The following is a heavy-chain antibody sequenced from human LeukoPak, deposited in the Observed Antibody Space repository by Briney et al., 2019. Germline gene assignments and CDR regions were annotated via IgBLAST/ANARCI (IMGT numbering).Heavy chain of an antibody. CDR2: ISAYNGNT. Sequence: GASVKVSCKASGYTFTTYGISWVRQAPGQGLEWMGWISAYNGNTNYAQKFQGRVTMTTDTSTSTAYMELRSLRSDDTAVYYCARDVAVAAANWFDPWGQGTLVTVSS. CDR1: GYTFTTYG. J-gene: IGHJ5*02. D-gene: IGHD6-19*01. CDR3: ARDVAVAAANWFDP. V-gene: IGHV1-18*01.